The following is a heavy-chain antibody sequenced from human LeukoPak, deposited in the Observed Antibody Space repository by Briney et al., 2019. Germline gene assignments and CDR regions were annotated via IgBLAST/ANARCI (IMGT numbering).Heavy chain of an antibody. Sequence: YWIGWVRQMPGKGLEWMGIIYPGDSDTRYSPSFQGQVTISADKSISTAYLQWSSLKASDTAMYYCARAAYSSSWYDYYYYMDVWGKGTTVTVSS. V-gene: IGHV5-51*01. CDR1: YW. CDR3: ARAAYSSSWYDYYYYMDV. CDR2: IYPGDSDT. D-gene: IGHD6-13*01. J-gene: IGHJ6*03.